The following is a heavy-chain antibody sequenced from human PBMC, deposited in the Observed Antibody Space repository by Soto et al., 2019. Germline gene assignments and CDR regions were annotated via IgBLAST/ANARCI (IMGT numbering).Heavy chain of an antibody. V-gene: IGHV1-2*02. CDR2: INPSSGDT. CDR3: ARPECSSSSRHNSFHS. CDR1: GYIFTDYY. J-gene: IGHJ5*01. Sequence: ASLKVSCKASGYIFTDYYINWVRQAPGQGPELMGWINPSSGDTNYAQKYQGRVTMTTDTSISTVYMEVSRLRYEDTAVYYFARPECSSSSRHNSFHSCGKGNLVTVYS. D-gene: IGHD2-2*01.